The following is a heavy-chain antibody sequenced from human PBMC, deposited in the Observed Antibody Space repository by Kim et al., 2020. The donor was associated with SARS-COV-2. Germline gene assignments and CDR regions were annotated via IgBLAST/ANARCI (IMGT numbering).Heavy chain of an antibody. CDR1: GGSFSGYY. Sequence: SETLSLTCAVYGGSFSGYYWSWIRQPPGKGLEWIGEINHSGSTNYNPSLKSRVTISVDTSKNQFSLKLSSVTAADTAVYYCARVERFVGATVDYWGQGTLVTVSS. CDR2: INHSGST. J-gene: IGHJ4*02. D-gene: IGHD1-26*01. CDR3: ARVERFVGATVDY. V-gene: IGHV4-34*01.